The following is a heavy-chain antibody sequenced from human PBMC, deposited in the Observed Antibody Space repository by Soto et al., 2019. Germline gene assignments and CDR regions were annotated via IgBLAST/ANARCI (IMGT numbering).Heavy chain of an antibody. V-gene: IGHV3-23*01. J-gene: IGHJ3*02. CDR3: AKDFLAVVVAATGEAFDI. Sequence: GGSLRLSCAASGFTFSSYAMSWVRQAPGKGLEWVSAISGSGGSTYYADSVKGRFTISRDNSKNTLYLQMNSLRAEDTAVYYCAKDFLAVVVAATGEAFDIWGQGTMVTVSS. CDR2: ISGSGGST. D-gene: IGHD2-15*01. CDR1: GFTFSSYA.